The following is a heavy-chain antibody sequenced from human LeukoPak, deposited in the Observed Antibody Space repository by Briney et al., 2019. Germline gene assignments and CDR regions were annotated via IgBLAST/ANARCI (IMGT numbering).Heavy chain of an antibody. Sequence: ASVKVSCKASGGTLSNYAISWVQQAPGQGLEWMGGIIPFFAPANYAQKFQGRVTITADKSTSTVYLELSSLRSEDTAVYYCARERGNIVVVPAARGWFDPWGQGSLVTVSS. D-gene: IGHD2-2*01. CDR3: ARERGNIVVVPAARGWFDP. V-gene: IGHV1-69*06. J-gene: IGHJ5*02. CDR1: GGTLSNYA. CDR2: IIPFFAPA.